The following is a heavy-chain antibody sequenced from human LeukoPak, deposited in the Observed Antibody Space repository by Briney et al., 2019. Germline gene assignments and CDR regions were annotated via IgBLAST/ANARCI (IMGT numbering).Heavy chain of an antibody. V-gene: IGHV1-2*02. D-gene: IGHD1-1*01. J-gene: IGHJ4*02. CDR2: INPNSGGT. CDR1: GYTFTGYY. CDR3: ARVGNNWTHPFDY. Sequence: ASVTVSCTASGYTFTGYYMHWVRQAPGQGLEWMGWINPNSGGTNYAQKFQGRVTMTRDTSISTAYMELSRLRSDDTAVYYCARVGNNWTHPFDYWGQGTLVTVSS.